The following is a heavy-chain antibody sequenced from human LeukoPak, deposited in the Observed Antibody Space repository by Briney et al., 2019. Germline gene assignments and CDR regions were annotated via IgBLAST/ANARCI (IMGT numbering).Heavy chain of an antibody. Sequence: SQTLSLTCTVSGDSISSRGYYWSWIRQPPGKGLKWIGYIYYSGSTYYNPSLKSRVTISVDTSKNQFSLKLSSVTAADTAVYYCARARWGVDWDWGQGTLVTVSS. D-gene: IGHD3-16*01. V-gene: IGHV4-30-4*08. J-gene: IGHJ4*02. CDR3: ARARWGVDWD. CDR1: GDSISSRGYY. CDR2: IYYSGST.